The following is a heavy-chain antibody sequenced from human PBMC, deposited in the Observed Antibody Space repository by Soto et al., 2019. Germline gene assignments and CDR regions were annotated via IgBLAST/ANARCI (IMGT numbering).Heavy chain of an antibody. J-gene: IGHJ5*02. CDR1: GYTFTDYD. V-gene: IGHV1-18*01. CDR3: ARTSVSNYNWFDP. D-gene: IGHD4-4*01. Sequence: QGQLVQSGAEVKKPGASVKVSCKASGYTFTDYDISWVRQAPGQGLEWMGWISVDNSNTKYVESLQGRVTMTTDTPSSTAYLEVRSLRSDDTAVYYCARTSVSNYNWFDPWGQGTLVAVSS. CDR2: ISVDNSNT.